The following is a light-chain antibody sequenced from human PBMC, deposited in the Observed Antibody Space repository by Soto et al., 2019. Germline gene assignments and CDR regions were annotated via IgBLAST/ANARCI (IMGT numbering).Light chain of an antibody. J-gene: IGKJ1*01. CDR1: QSVSSN. V-gene: IGKV3-11*01. CDR3: QQRRT. Sequence: EIVMTQSPATLSVSPGERATLSCRASQSVSSNLAWYQQKPGQAPRLLIYDASNRATGIPARFSGSGSGTDFTLTISSLEPEDFAVYYCQQRRTFGQGTKVDIK. CDR2: DAS.